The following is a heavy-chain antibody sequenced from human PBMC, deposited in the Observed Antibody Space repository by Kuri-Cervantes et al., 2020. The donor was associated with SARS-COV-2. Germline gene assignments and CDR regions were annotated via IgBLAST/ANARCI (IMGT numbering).Heavy chain of an antibody. CDR3: ARRVGYYFDY. D-gene: IGHD2-15*01. CDR2: IDPSDSYT. Sequence: GESLKTSCEGSGYSFTSYWISWVRQMPGKGLEGWGRIDPSDSYTNDSPSFQGHVTITAHKSISTAYMQWSSLTASDTAMYYCARRVGYYFDYWGQGTLVTVSS. CDR1: GYSFTSYW. J-gene: IGHJ4*02. V-gene: IGHV5-10-1*01.